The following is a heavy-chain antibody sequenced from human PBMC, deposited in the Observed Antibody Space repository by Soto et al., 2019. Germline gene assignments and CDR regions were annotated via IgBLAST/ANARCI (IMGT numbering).Heavy chain of an antibody. D-gene: IGHD6-19*01. CDR1: GGTFSSYT. CDR3: ARGGWGGEGYFDL. CDR2: IIPILGIA. Sequence: QVQLVQSGAEVKKPGSSVKVSCKASGGTFSSYTISWVRQAPGQGLEWMGRIIPILGIANYAQKFQGRVTITADKSTSTAYMELSSLRSEDTAVYYCARGGWGGEGYFDLWGRGTLVTVSS. V-gene: IGHV1-69*02. J-gene: IGHJ2*01.